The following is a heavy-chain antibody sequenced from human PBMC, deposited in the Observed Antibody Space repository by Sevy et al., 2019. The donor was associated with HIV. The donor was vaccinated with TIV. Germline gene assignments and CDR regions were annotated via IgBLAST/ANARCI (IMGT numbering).Heavy chain of an antibody. CDR2: ISKDGRTK. CDR1: GFTFNSYA. Sequence: GGSLRLSYAASGFTFNSYAMHWVRQAPGKGLEWVAVISKDGRTKYYAESVKGRFTISRDNSKNTLNLQMNSLRAEDTAVFYCAKDRCTGDVCENYYYALDIWGQGTTVTVSS. J-gene: IGHJ6*02. D-gene: IGHD2-8*02. V-gene: IGHV3-30*18. CDR3: AKDRCTGDVCENYYYALDI.